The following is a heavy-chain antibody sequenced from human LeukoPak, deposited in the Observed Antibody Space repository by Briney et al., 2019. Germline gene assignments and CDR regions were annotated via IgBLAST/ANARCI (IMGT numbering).Heavy chain of an antibody. CDR2: IYYSGST. Sequence: PSETLSLTCTVWGGSISSYYGSWLRQPPGKGLEGVGYIYYSGSTNYNRSRKSRVTISVDTSKTQFSLKLSSVTAADTAVYYCARGLYDSSGYYHIDYWGQGTLVTVSS. V-gene: IGHV4-59*01. D-gene: IGHD3-22*01. CDR3: ARGLYDSSGYYHIDY. J-gene: IGHJ4*02. CDR1: GGSISSYY.